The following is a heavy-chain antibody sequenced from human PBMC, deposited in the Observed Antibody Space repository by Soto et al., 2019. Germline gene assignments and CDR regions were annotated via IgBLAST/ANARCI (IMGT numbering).Heavy chain of an antibody. CDR3: ARVMSGGDFDY. J-gene: IGHJ4*02. CDR2: IYYSGST. Sequence: LSLTCTVSGGSVSSGSYYWSWIRQPPGKGLEWIGYIYYSGSTNYNPSLKSRVTISVDTSKNQFSLKLSSVTAADTAVYYCARVMSGGDFDYWGQGTLVTVSS. V-gene: IGHV4-61*01. D-gene: IGHD2-15*01. CDR1: GGSVSSGSYY.